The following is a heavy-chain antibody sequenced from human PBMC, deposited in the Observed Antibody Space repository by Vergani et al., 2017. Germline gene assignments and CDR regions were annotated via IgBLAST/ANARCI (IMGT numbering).Heavy chain of an antibody. CDR1: GGSISSGDYY. Sequence: QVQLQESGPGLVKPSQTLSLTCTVSGGSISSGDYYWSWIRQPPGKGLEWIGYIYYSGSTYYNPSLKSRVTISGDTSKNQFSLKLSSVTAADTAVYYCARVRQDDSSGYYYYYGMDGWGQGTTVTVPS. V-gene: IGHV4-30-4*01. D-gene: IGHD3-22*01. CDR2: IYYSGST. J-gene: IGHJ6*02. CDR3: ARVRQDDSSGYYYYYGMDG.